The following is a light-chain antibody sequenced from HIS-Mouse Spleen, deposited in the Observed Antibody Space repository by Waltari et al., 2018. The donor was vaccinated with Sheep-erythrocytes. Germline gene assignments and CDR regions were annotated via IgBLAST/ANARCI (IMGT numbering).Light chain of an antibody. CDR2: AAS. V-gene: IGKV1-12*01. CDR3: QRANSFPIT. J-gene: IGKJ5*01. Sequence: DIQMTRSPSSVSASVGNRLTITCRASQGISNWLAWYQQKQEKAPKLLNYAASSLQSGVPSRLSGSGSGTDFTLTISSLQPEAFATYYCQRANSFPITFGQGTRLEIK. CDR1: QGISNW.